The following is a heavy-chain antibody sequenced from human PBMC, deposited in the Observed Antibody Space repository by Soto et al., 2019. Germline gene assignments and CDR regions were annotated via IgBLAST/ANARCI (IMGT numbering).Heavy chain of an antibody. Sequence: VHLVESGGGVVKPGGSLRLSCGASGCTFTNHCMHWVRQAPGKGLVWVARITSDGKSKAYAESVKGRFAISRDNAKNTVYLHMNGLKVEDTADDDAGRESGDWPLNWFDPWGQGTLVTVSS. V-gene: IGHV3-74*01. D-gene: IGHD2-21*02. CDR1: GCTFTNHC. J-gene: IGHJ5*02. CDR3: GRESGDWPLNWFDP. CDR2: ITSDGKSK.